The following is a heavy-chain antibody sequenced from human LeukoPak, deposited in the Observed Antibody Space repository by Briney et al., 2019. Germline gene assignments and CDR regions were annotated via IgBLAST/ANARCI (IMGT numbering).Heavy chain of an antibody. CDR3: ATLGRVGATAHCYYYMDV. CDR1: GGSISNKY. D-gene: IGHD1-26*01. Sequence: SETLSLTCTVSGGSISNKYWSWIRQPPGKGLEWTGYIYYSGSTNYNPSLKSRVAILVDTSKNQFSLKLSSVTAADTAVYFCATLGRVGATAHCYYYMDVWGKGTTVTISS. J-gene: IGHJ6*03. CDR2: IYYSGST. V-gene: IGHV4-59*01.